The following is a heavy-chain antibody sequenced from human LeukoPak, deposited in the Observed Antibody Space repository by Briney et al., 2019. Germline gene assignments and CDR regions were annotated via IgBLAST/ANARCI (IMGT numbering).Heavy chain of an antibody. Sequence: PGGSLRLSCAASGFTFSDYYMGWIRQAPGKGLEWLSYIGGSGSIIFYADSVKGRFTISRDNAKNSLLLQMNSLRAEDTAVYYCGRDFGLIGTKRSFDLWGQGTMVTVSS. CDR2: IGGSGSII. V-gene: IGHV3-11*01. CDR3: GRDFGLIGTKRSFDL. D-gene: IGHD1-7*01. J-gene: IGHJ3*01. CDR1: GFTFSDYY.